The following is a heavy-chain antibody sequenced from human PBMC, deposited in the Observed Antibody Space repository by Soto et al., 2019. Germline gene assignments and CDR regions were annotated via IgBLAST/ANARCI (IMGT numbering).Heavy chain of an antibody. V-gene: IGHV4-59*08. CDR1: GGSISSYY. Sequence: PSETLSLACTVSGGSISSYYWSWIRQPPGKGLEWIGYIYYSGSTNYNPSLKSRVTMSVDTSMNQFSLTLSSASAADTAMYYCARYNRMIAAFWGQGILVTVSS. J-gene: IGHJ4*02. CDR3: ARYNRMIAAF. CDR2: IYYSGST. D-gene: IGHD1-20*01.